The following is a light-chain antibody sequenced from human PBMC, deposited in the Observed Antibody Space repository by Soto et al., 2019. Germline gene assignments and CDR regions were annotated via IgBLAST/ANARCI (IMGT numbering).Light chain of an antibody. CDR2: GNT. CDR3: QSYDNRLSGYV. Sequence: QSVLTQPPLVSGAPGQRVTISCTGGSSNIGSGYDVHWYQQLPGTAPKLLIYGNTNRPSGVPDRFSASTSATSASLAITGLQAEDEGDYYCQSYDNRLSGYVFGTGTKLTVL. J-gene: IGLJ1*01. CDR1: SSNIGSGYD. V-gene: IGLV1-40*01.